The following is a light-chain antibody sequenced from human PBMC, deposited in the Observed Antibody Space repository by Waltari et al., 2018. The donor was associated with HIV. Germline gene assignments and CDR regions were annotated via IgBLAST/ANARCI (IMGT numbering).Light chain of an antibody. CDR1: QSVSSY. CDR3: QQRSDWPPT. CDR2: GAS. Sequence: IVLTQSPATLSLSPGERATLSCRASQSVSSYLAWYQQKPGQAPRLLIYGASSRATGIPARFSGSGSGTDFTLTISSLEPEDFAVYYCQQRSDWPPTFGPGTKVDIK. V-gene: IGKV3-11*01. J-gene: IGKJ3*01.